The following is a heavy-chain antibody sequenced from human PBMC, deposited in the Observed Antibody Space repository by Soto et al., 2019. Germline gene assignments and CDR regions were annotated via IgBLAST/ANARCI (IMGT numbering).Heavy chain of an antibody. CDR3: ARDLGEVLPFRGVITYFDY. V-gene: IGHV1-18*01. Sequence: QVQLVQSGAEVKKPGASVKVSCKASGYTFTSYGISWVRQAPGQGLAWMGWISAYNGNTNYAQKLQGRVTMTTDTATSTAYMGLGSLRADDTAVYYCARDLGEVLPFRGVITYFDYWGQGALVTVSS. CDR2: ISAYNGNT. D-gene: IGHD3-10*01. J-gene: IGHJ4*02. CDR1: GYTFTSYG.